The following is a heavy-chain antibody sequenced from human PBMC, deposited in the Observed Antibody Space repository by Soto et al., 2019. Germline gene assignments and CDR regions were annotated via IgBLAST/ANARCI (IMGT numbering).Heavy chain of an antibody. Sequence: VQLVESGGGVVQPGRSLRLSCAASGSTFSNYGMHWGRQAPGKGPEWVAVIWYDGSNKYYGESVKGRFSISRDNSKNTLYLDIKSLRTEDTAVYYCARDGGSNGPSDFDSWGQGSLVIVYS. J-gene: IGHJ4*02. CDR1: GSTFSNYG. CDR2: IWYDGSNK. V-gene: IGHV3-33*01. D-gene: IGHD3-16*01. CDR3: ARDGGSNGPSDFDS.